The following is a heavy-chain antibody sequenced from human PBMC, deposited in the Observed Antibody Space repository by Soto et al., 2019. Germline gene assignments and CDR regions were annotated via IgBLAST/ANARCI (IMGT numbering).Heavy chain of an antibody. Sequence: GGSLRLSCAASGFTFSSYAMSWVRQAPGKGLEWVSAISVTGGSTYYADSVKGRFTISRDNSKNTLYLQMNSLRAKDTAVYYCAKDRPHDPLIWGQGTMVTVSS. CDR2: ISVTGGST. CDR1: GFTFSSYA. J-gene: IGHJ3*02. CDR3: AKDRPHDPLI. V-gene: IGHV3-23*01.